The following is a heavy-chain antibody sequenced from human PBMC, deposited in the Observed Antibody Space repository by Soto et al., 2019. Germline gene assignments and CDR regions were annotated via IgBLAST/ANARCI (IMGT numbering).Heavy chain of an antibody. D-gene: IGHD5-18*01. CDR3: ARVPRRETAMAYFDY. V-gene: IGHV3-33*01. Sequence: GGSLRLSCAASGFTFSTYDMHWVRQAPGKGLEWVAFIWYDGINIHYADSVKGRFTISRDNSKNKLYLQMTSLRAEDTAVYYCARVPRRETAMAYFDYWGQGTLVTVCS. J-gene: IGHJ4*02. CDR1: GFTFSTYD. CDR2: IWYDGINI.